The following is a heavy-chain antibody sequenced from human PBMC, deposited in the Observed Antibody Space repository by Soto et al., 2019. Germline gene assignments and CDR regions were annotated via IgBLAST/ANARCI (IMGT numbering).Heavy chain of an antibody. CDR2: IYSSGTT. D-gene: IGHD6-19*01. Sequence: SETLSLTCTVSGGSIRGYYWSWIRQPPGKGLEWIGYIYSSGTTNYNPSLKSRVTISVDTSNIQFSLKLTSVTAADTAVYYCARCDTSGWYSFDYWAQGTLVTVSS. J-gene: IGHJ4*02. CDR3: ARCDTSGWYSFDY. CDR1: GGSIRGYY. V-gene: IGHV4-59*12.